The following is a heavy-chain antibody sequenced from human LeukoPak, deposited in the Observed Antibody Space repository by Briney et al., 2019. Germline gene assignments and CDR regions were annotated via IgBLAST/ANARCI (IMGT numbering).Heavy chain of an antibody. CDR3: AKYGNSGWVIDN. Sequence: SETLSLTCTVSGGSSSSYYWSWIRQPPGKGLEWIGYIYYTGGTNYNPSLKSRVTISVDTSKNQFSLKLSSVTAADTAVYFCAKYGNSGWVIDNWGQGTLVTVSS. CDR1: GGSSSSYY. CDR2: IYYTGGT. D-gene: IGHD6-19*01. V-gene: IGHV4-59*08. J-gene: IGHJ4*02.